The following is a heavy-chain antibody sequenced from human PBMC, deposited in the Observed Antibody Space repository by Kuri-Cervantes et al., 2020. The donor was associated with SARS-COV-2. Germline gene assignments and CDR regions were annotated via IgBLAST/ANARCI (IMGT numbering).Heavy chain of an antibody. D-gene: IGHD6-13*01. V-gene: IGHV3-7*01. CDR1: GFTFSSYW. Sequence: GESLKISCAASGFTFSSYWMSWVRQAPGKGLEWVANIKQDGSEKYYVDSVKGRFTISRDNAKNSLYLRMNSLRAEDTAVYYCARVRSWDEYFDYWGQGTLVTVSS. J-gene: IGHJ4*02. CDR2: IKQDGSEK. CDR3: ARVRSWDEYFDY.